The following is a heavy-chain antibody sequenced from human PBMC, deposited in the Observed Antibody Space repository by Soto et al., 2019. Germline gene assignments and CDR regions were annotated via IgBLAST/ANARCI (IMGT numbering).Heavy chain of an antibody. V-gene: IGHV1-18*04. J-gene: IGHJ4*02. CDR3: ARETGVVVIVKGEFEF. D-gene: IGHD2-15*01. Sequence: VQLVQSGAEVKKPGASVKVSCKASGYTFSRFSISWVQQAPGQGLEWMGWISGNTGKTHYAQKFQDRVTMTADTSTNIAHMELRSLRSDDTAVYYCARETGVVVIVKGEFEFWGQGTLVTVSS. CDR2: ISGNTGKT. CDR1: GYTFSRFS.